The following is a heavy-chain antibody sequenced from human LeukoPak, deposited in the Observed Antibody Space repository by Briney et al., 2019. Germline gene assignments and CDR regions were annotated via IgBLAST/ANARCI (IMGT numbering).Heavy chain of an antibody. V-gene: IGHV3-66*03. CDR1: GFSVSGTY. D-gene: IGHD3-10*01. CDR2: IYTSGST. CDR3: TRDRAGTQSWVEFDL. J-gene: IGHJ5*02. Sequence: GGSLRLTCAASGFSVSGTYMSWVRQAPGKGLEWVSLIYTSGSTFYADSVMGRFTISRDNSKNTLFPQMNSLRAEDSAVYYCTRDRAGTQSWVEFDLWGQGTLVTVSS.